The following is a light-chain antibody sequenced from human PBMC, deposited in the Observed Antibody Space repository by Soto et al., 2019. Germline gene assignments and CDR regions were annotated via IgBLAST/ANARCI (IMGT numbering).Light chain of an antibody. CDR2: SNN. CDR3: AAGDDSLNGVV. CDR1: SSNIGSNT. V-gene: IGLV1-44*01. Sequence: QSVLTQPPSASGTPGQRVTISCSGSSSNIGSNTVNWYQQLPGTAPKLLIYSNNQRPSGVPDRFSGSKSGTSAYLAISGLQSEDEDDYYCAAGDDSLNGVVFGGGTKLTVL. J-gene: IGLJ2*01.